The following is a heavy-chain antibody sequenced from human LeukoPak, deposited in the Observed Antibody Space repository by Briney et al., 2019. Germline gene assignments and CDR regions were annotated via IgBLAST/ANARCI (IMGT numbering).Heavy chain of an antibody. CDR2: INPNSGGT. J-gene: IGHJ6*02. CDR1: GYTFTGYY. CDR3: ARFPSEWKKGMDV. Sequence: GASVKVSCKASGYTFTGYYMHWVRQAPGQGLEWMGWINPNSGGTNYAQKFQGRVTMTRDTSTSTVYMELSSLRSEDTAVYYCARFPSEWKKGMDVWGQGTTVTVSS. V-gene: IGHV1-2*02. D-gene: IGHD3-3*01.